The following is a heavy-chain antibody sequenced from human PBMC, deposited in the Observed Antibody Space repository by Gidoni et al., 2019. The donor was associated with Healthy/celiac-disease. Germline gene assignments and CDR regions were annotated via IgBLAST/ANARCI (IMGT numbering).Heavy chain of an antibody. Sequence: QLQLQESGPGLVKPSETLSLTCTVSGGSISSSSYYWGWIRQPPGKGLEWIGSIYYIGSTYYHPSLKSRVTISVDTSKNQFSLKLSSVTAADTAVYYCARHLATVTPGWFDPWGQGTLVTVSS. CDR3: ARHLATVTPGWFDP. D-gene: IGHD4-17*01. V-gene: IGHV4-39*01. CDR2: IYYIGST. CDR1: GGSISSSSYY. J-gene: IGHJ5*02.